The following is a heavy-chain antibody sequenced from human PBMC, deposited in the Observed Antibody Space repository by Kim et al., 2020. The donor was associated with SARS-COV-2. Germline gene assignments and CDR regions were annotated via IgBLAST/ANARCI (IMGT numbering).Heavy chain of an antibody. CDR2: ISAYNGNT. CDR3: ARDGTADSPYYFDY. D-gene: IGHD1-1*01. Sequence: ASVKVSCKASGYTFTSYGISWVRQAPGQGLEWMGLISAYNGNTNYAQKLQGRVTMTTDTSTSTAYMELRSLRSDDTAVYYCARDGTADSPYYFDYWGQGTLVTVSS. J-gene: IGHJ4*02. CDR1: GYTFTSYG. V-gene: IGHV1-18*01.